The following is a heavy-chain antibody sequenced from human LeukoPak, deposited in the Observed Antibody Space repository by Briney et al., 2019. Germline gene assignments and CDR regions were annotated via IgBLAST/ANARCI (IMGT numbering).Heavy chain of an antibody. Sequence: ASVTVSCKASGYTFTGYYLHWVRQAPGQGLEWIGSINANHGGTNYAQQFQGRVTMTRDTSISTAYMELSRLRSDDTAVYYCARPRYCSGGSCYRHYFDYWGQGTLVTVSS. CDR2: INANHGGT. V-gene: IGHV1-2*02. D-gene: IGHD2-15*01. CDR1: GYTFTGYY. CDR3: ARPRYCSGGSCYRHYFDY. J-gene: IGHJ4*02.